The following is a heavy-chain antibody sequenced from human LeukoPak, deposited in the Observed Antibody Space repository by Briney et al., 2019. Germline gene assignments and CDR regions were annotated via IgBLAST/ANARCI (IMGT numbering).Heavy chain of an antibody. Sequence: SQILSLTCAISGDSVSSNSVAWNWIRQSPSRGLEWLGSTYYRSKWYNDYALSVKSRITINPDTSKNQFSLQLNSVTPEDTAVYYCAGSHSSTWYPDCWGQGTLVTVSS. CDR1: GDSVSSNSVA. CDR3: AGSHSSTWYPDC. J-gene: IGHJ4*02. CDR2: TYYRSKWYN. V-gene: IGHV6-1*01. D-gene: IGHD6-13*01.